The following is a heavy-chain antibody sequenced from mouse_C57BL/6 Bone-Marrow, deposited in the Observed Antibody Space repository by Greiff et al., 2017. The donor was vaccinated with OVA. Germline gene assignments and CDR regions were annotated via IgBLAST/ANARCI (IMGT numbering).Heavy chain of an antibody. CDR1: GYTFTSYW. CDR2: INPSNGGT. CDR3: ARTWFYYDYPYYAIDY. V-gene: IGHV1-53*01. J-gene: IGHJ4*01. Sequence: QVQLQQPGTELVKPGASVKLSCKASGYTFTSYWMHWVKQRPGQGLEWIGNINPSNGGTNYNEKFKSKAKLTADKSSSTAYMQLSSLTSEDSAVYYCARTWFYYDYPYYAIDYWGQGTSVTVSS. D-gene: IGHD2-4*01.